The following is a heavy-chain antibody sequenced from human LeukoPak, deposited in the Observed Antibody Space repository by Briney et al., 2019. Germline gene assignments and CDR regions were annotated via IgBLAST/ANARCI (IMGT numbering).Heavy chain of an antibody. V-gene: IGHV3-11*04. Sequence: TVGSLRLSCAASGFTFSDYYMSWIRQAPGQGLEWVSYISTSGSAIYYADSVKGRFTISRDNAKNSLYLQMNSLRAEDTAVYYCGRGHYGVDQWGQGTLVTVSS. D-gene: IGHD4-17*01. J-gene: IGHJ4*02. CDR3: GRGHYGVDQ. CDR1: GFTFSDYY. CDR2: ISTSGSAI.